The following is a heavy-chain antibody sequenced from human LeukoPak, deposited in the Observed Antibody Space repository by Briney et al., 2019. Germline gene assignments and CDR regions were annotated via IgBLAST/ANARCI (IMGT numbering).Heavy chain of an antibody. J-gene: IGHJ4*02. CDR3: ARGETWITETISSFDY. Sequence: GGSLRLSCAASGFTFSSYGMHWVRQAPGKGLEWVAVIWYDGSNKYYADSVKGRFTISRDNSKNTLYLQMNSLRAEDTAVYYCARGETWITETISSFDYWGQGTLVTVSS. D-gene: IGHD1-7*01. CDR2: IWYDGSNK. CDR1: GFTFSSYG. V-gene: IGHV3-33*01.